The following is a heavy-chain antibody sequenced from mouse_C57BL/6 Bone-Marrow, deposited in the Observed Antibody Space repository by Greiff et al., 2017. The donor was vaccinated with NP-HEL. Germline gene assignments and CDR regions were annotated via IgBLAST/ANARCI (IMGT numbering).Heavy chain of an antibody. V-gene: IGHV5-6*01. CDR3: ARLDSDYYGSSLDY. J-gene: IGHJ2*01. D-gene: IGHD1-1*01. CDR2: ISSGGSYT. CDR1: GFTFSSYG. Sequence: EVKLMESGGDLVKPGGSLKLSCAASGFTFSSYGMSWVRQTPDKRLEWVATISSGGSYTYYPDSVKGRFTISRDNAKNTLYLQMSSLKSEDTAMYYCARLDSDYYGSSLDYWGQGTTLTVSS.